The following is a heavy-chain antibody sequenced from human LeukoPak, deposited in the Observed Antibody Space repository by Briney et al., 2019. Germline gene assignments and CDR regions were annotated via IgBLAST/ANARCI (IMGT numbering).Heavy chain of an antibody. V-gene: IGHV4-30-2*01. CDR1: GGSISSGGYS. CDR3: ARAHYRGYSDGYVGGDWSDP. D-gene: IGHD5-18*01. CDR2: IYHSWST. J-gene: IGHJ5*02. Sequence: ASETLSLTCAVSGGSISSGGYSGSWIRQPPGKGLEWIGYIYHSWSTYYNPSLKSRVTISVDRSKNQFSRKLSSVTAADTAVYYCARAHYRGYSDGYVGGDWSDPWGQGTLVTVSS.